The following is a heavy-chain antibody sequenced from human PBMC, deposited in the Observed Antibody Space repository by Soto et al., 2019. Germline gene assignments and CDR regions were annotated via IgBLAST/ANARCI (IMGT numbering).Heavy chain of an antibody. J-gene: IGHJ4*02. CDR2: IYYSGST. CDR1: GGSISSYY. Sequence: SETLSLTCTVSGGSISSYYWSWIRQPPGKGLEWIGYIYYSGSTNYNPSLKSRVTISVDTSKNQLSLKLSSVTAADTAVYYCARAARYYYYDSSGYYDFDYWGQGTLVTVSS. CDR3: ARAARYYYYDSSGYYDFDY. V-gene: IGHV4-59*01. D-gene: IGHD3-22*01.